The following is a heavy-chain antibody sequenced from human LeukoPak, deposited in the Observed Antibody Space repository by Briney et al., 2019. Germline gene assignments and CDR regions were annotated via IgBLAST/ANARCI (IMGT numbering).Heavy chain of an antibody. D-gene: IGHD3-10*01. CDR1: GFTFSSYW. CDR3: ARATTYFYGSVTYDWFDP. CDR2: IESDGST. V-gene: IGHV3-74*01. J-gene: IGHJ5*02. Sequence: GGSLRLSCAASGFTFSSYWMHWVRQTPGKGLVWVSRIESDGSTIYADSVRGRFTISRDNAKNMVYLQMNSLRAEDTAMYYCARATTYFYGSVTYDWFDPWGQGTLVTVSP.